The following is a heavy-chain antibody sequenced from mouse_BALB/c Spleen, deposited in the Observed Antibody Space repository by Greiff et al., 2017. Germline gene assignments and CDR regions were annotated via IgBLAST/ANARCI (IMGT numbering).Heavy chain of an antibody. J-gene: IGHJ4*01. V-gene: IGHV7-3*02. CDR1: GFTFTDYY. CDR2: IRNKANGYTT. Sequence: EVKLLESGGGLVQPGGSLRLSCATSGFTFTDYYMSWVRQPPGKALEWLGFIRNKANGYTTEYSASVKGRFTISRDNSQSILYLQMNTLRAEDSATYYCARDPDYGSSYGAMDYWGQGTSVTVSS. D-gene: IGHD1-1*01. CDR3: ARDPDYGSSYGAMDY.